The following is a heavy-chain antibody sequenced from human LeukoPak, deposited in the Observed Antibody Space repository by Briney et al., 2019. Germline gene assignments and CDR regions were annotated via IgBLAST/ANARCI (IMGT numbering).Heavy chain of an antibody. CDR2: IYHSGST. CDR1: GGSISSGGYY. J-gene: IGHJ4*02. Sequence: SETPSLTCTVSGGSISSGGYYWSWIRQPPGKGLEWIGYIYHSGSTYYNPSLKSRVTISVDGSKNQFSLKLSSVTAADTAVYYCARGDGDYYGSSGYYLPDYWGQGTLVTVSS. CDR3: ARGDGDYYGSSGYYLPDY. V-gene: IGHV4-30-2*01. D-gene: IGHD3-22*01.